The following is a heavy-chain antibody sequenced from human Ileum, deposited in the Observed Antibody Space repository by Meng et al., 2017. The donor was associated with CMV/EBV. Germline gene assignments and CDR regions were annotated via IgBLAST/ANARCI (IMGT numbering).Heavy chain of an antibody. CDR3: ARVGSTSSWARGAFDI. Sequence: GGSLRLSCAASGITFSDYHVNWVRQAPGKGLECLANINQDGTEKYYVDSVKGRFTISRENAENSVYLHMNSLSAEDTAVYYCARVGSTSSWARGAFDIWGQGTMVTVSS. J-gene: IGHJ3*02. CDR2: INQDGTEK. D-gene: IGHD6-6*01. CDR1: GITFSDYH. V-gene: IGHV3-7*04.